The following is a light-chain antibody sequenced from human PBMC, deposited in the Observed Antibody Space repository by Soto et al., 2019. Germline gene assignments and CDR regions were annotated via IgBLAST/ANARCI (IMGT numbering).Light chain of an antibody. J-gene: IGKJ2*01. CDR1: QTVSSN. V-gene: IGKV3-15*01. CDR2: GAS. Sequence: EIVMTQSPATLSVSPGERATVSCRASQTVSSNLAWYQQKLGQAPRLLIHGASTRATGVPARFSGGGSGTEFTLTISSLQSEDFAVYYCQQYHNWPPRYTFGQGTKLQIK. CDR3: QQYHNWPPRYT.